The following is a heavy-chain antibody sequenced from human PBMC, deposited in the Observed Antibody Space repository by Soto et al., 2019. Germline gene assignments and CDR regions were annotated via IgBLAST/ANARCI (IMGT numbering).Heavy chain of an antibody. CDR1: GFTFSTYA. CDR3: AKRNHGSDAYYGMDV. J-gene: IGHJ6*02. D-gene: IGHD3-10*01. V-gene: IGHV3-23*01. CDR2: IGATGDPT. Sequence: SGGSLRLSCAASGFTFSTYAMRWVRQAPGKGLEWVSSIGATGDPTYYADSVKGRFSVSRDNSKNTLYLQLNSLRAEDTAIYYCAKRNHGSDAYYGMDVWGQGITVTVSS.